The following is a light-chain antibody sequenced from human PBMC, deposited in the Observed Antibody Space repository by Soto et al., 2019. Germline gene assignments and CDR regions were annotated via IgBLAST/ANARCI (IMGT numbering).Light chain of an antibody. CDR2: DAS. V-gene: IGKV1-5*01. CDR1: QSISSW. J-gene: IGKJ4*01. CDR3: QQYNSYSPT. Sequence: DIQMTQSRCTLSASLGDRVTITCGASQSISSWLAWYQQKPGKAPKLLIYDASSLESGVPSRFSGSGSGTEFTLTISSLQPDDFATYYCQQYNSYSPTFGGGTKVHI.